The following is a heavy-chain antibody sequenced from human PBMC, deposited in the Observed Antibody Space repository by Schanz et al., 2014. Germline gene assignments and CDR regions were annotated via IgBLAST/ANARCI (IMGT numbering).Heavy chain of an antibody. J-gene: IGHJ4*02. CDR3: ARDGVDAAAGGNY. Sequence: QLQLVQSGAEVKKPGASVKVSCKASGYTFSSYGITWVRQAPGQGLEWMGWINGYNGHTLYAQKFQGRVTMTTDTSTSTSYMELTSLRSEDTAVYYCARDGVDAAAGGNYWGQGTLVTVSS. V-gene: IGHV1-18*01. CDR2: INGYNGHT. CDR1: GYTFSSYG. D-gene: IGHD6-13*01.